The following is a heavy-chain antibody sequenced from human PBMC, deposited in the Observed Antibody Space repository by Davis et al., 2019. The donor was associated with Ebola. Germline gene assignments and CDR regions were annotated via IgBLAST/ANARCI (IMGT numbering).Heavy chain of an antibody. CDR3: ARAQFPTTSDH. D-gene: IGHD1-1*01. CDR2: IIPILGIA. Sequence: AASVKVSCKASGYTFTGYDINWVRQATGQGLEWMGRIIPILGIANYAQKFQGRVTITADKSTSTAYMEVGILRSDDTAVYYCARAQFPTTSDHWGQGTLVTVSS. J-gene: IGHJ4*02. CDR1: GYTFTGYD. V-gene: IGHV1-69*04.